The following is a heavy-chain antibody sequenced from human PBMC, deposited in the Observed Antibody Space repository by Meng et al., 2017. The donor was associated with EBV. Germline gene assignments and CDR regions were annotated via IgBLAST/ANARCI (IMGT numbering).Heavy chain of an antibody. J-gene: IGHJ4*02. CDR2: LIPMSDAP. V-gene: IGHV1-69*01. Sequence: QLQWVQSGAEVKKPGSSVKVSCKTSGGTFRSDAISWVRQAPGQGLEWMGGLIPMSDAPHYAQKFQGRVTITADESTSTHYMDLSGLRSEDTAVYYCASESGRGFTPDYWGQGTLVTVSS. CDR1: GGTFRSDA. D-gene: IGHD3-10*01. CDR3: ASESGRGFTPDY.